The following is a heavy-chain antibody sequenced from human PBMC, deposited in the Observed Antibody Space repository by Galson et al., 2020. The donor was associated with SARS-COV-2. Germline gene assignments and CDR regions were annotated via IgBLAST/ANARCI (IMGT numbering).Heavy chain of an antibody. CDR3: ARVFEY. J-gene: IGHJ4*02. V-gene: IGHV4-39*07. CDR2: INYSGRT. Sequence: ALETLSLTCTVSGGSISSSSYYWGWIRQPPGKGLEWIASINYSGRTFYNPSLKSRVSISLDTSKNQFSLKVTSVTAADTAIYYCARVFEYWGQGALVTVSS. CDR1: GGSISSSSYY.